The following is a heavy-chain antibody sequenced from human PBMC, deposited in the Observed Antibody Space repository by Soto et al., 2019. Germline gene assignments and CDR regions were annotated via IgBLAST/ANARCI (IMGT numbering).Heavy chain of an antibody. Sequence: SETLSLTCAVYGGSFSGYYWGWIRQPPGKGLEWIGEINQSGSTNYNPPLNSQITKSVDTSKNQFSLKLSSVTAADKAVYYCARRRSSRENDYWGQGTLVTVSS. J-gene: IGHJ4*02. CDR3: ARRRSSRENDY. V-gene: IGHV4-34*01. CDR1: GGSFSGYY. D-gene: IGHD6-13*01. CDR2: INQSGST.